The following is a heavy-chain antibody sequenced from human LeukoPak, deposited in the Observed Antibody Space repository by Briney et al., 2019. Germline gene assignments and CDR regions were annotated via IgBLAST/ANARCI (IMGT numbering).Heavy chain of an antibody. J-gene: IGHJ4*02. CDR3: ARDSDRSFDF. Sequence: VASVKVSCKASGGTFSSYAISWVRQAPGQGLEWMGWISAYGTDTNYAQNLQGRVSMTADTSTSTGYMELRSLKSDDTAVYYCARDSDRSFDFWGQGTLVTVSS. D-gene: IGHD1-14*01. CDR2: ISAYGTDT. CDR1: GGTFSSYA. V-gene: IGHV1-18*01.